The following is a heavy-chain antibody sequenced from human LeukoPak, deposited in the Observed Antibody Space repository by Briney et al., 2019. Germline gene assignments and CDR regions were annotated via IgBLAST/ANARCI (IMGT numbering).Heavy chain of an antibody. D-gene: IGHD3-22*01. CDR1: GGSLRSYY. CDR2: IHTSGST. Sequence: SETLSLTCTVSGGSLRSYYWSWLRQPAGKGLEWIGRIHTSGSTNYNPPLKSQVTISVDTSKSQFSMKLSSVTAADTAVYYCARDRYYYDSSGYYQLDYWGQGTLVTVSS. J-gene: IGHJ4*02. V-gene: IGHV4-4*07. CDR3: ARDRYYYDSSGYYQLDY.